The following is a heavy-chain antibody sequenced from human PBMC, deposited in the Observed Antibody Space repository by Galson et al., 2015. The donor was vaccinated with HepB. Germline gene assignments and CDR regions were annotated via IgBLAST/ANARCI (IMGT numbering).Heavy chain of an antibody. CDR2: ISYDGSNK. V-gene: IGHV3-30*18. CDR3: AKDSQRARIMVRGGSYDY. Sequence: SLRLSCAASGFTFSSYGMHWVRQAPGKGLEWVAVISYDGSNKYYADSVKGRFTISRDNSKNTLYLQMNSLRAEDTAVYYCAKDSQRARIMVRGGSYDYWGQGTLVTVSS. CDR1: GFTFSSYG. J-gene: IGHJ4*02. D-gene: IGHD3-10*01.